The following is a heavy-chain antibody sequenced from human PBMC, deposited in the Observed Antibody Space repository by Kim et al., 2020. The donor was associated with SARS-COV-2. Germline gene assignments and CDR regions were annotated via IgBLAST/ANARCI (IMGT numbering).Heavy chain of an antibody. D-gene: IGHD2-8*01. J-gene: IGHJ3*01. CDR3: TKPRAWANTFDV. CDR1: GGSISSSSPY. V-gene: IGHV4-39*01. Sequence: SETLSLTCTVSGGSISSSSPYWVWIRQPPGKGLEFIGYIYTDGSTFFNPSLRSRLTMSQYTSKNQFSLRLSSVTAADTAVYYCTKPRAWANTFDVWGRGT. CDR2: IYTDGST.